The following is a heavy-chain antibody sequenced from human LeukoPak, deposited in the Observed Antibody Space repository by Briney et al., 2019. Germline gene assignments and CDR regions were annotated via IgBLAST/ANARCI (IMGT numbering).Heavy chain of an antibody. J-gene: IGHJ5*02. CDR2: INPNSGGT. D-gene: IGHD2-2*01. CDR1: GYTFTGYY. CDR3: AISRRGYCSSTSCYGGWFDP. Sequence: ASVKVSCKASGYTFTGYYMHWVRQAPGQGLEWMGWINPNSGGTNYAQKFQGWVTMTRDTSISTAYMELSRLRSGDTAVYYCAISRRGYCSSTSCYGGWFDPWGQGTLVTVSS. V-gene: IGHV1-2*04.